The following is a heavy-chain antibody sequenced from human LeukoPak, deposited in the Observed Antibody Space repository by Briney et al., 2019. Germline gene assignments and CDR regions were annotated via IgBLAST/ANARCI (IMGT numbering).Heavy chain of an antibody. D-gene: IGHD4-11*01. CDR1: GFTVSGNY. CDR2: IYSGGST. V-gene: IGHV3-53*01. J-gene: IGHJ6*03. CDR3: ARVRTTVTNYYYYHMDV. Sequence: GGSLRLSCAASGFTVSGNYMSWVRRAPGKGLEWVSVIYSGGSTYYADSVKGRFTISRDNSRNTLSLQMNSLRAEDTAVYYCARVRTTVTNYYYYHMDVWGKGTTVTVSS.